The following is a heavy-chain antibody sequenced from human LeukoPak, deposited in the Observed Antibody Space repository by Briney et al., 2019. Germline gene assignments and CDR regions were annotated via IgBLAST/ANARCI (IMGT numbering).Heavy chain of an antibody. Sequence: PSETLSLTCTVSGGSISGFYWYWLRQPPGKGLEWIGYIFHSGNTRYNPSLKSRVTISVDTSKNQFYLKLSSVIAADAALDYCAREMGRGGAFDVWGQGTTVTVSS. CDR3: AREMGRGGAFDV. D-gene: IGHD2-8*01. J-gene: IGHJ3*01. V-gene: IGHV4-59*01. CDR1: GGSISGFY. CDR2: IFHSGNT.